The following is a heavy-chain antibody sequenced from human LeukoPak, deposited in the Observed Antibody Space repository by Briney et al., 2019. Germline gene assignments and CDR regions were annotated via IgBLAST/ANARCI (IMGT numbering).Heavy chain of an antibody. CDR1: RGSVSSSHYY. J-gene: IGHJ4*02. CDR3: ARASFWSGYPFDF. D-gene: IGHD3-3*01. Sequence: SETLSLTCSVSRGSVSSSHYYWSWIRQPPGKGLEWIGYTYYSGSTSHNPSLKSRVTISLDTSKNQFSLKPSSVTAADTAVYYCARASFWSGYPFDFWGQGTLVTVSS. CDR2: TYYSGST. V-gene: IGHV4-61*01.